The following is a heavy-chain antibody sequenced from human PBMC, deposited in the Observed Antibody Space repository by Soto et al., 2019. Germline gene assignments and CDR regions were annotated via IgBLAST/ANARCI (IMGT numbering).Heavy chain of an antibody. Sequence: QLQLQESGPGLVKPSETLSLTCTVSGGSISSSSYYWGWIRQPPGKGLEWIGSIYYSGSTYYNPSLTSRVTISVDTSKNQFSLKLSSVTAADTAVYYCARRPGQQWLATPPDYWGQGTLVTVSS. CDR2: IYYSGST. CDR3: ARRPGQQWLATPPDY. D-gene: IGHD6-19*01. J-gene: IGHJ4*02. V-gene: IGHV4-39*01. CDR1: GGSISSSSYY.